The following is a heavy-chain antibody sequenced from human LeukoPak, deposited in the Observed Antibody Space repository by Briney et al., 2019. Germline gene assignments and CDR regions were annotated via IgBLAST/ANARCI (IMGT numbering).Heavy chain of an antibody. V-gene: IGHV4-4*02. Sequence: GSLRLSCAASGFTFSSYEMNWVRQPPGKGLEWIGEVHLNGATNYNPSVEGRVTMSIDKSKNHLSLEVISVTAADTAMYYCTRESGAFSPFGFWGQGTLVTVSS. CDR3: TRESGAFSPFGF. CDR2: VHLNGAT. J-gene: IGHJ4*02. CDR1: GFTFSSYEM. D-gene: IGHD1-26*01.